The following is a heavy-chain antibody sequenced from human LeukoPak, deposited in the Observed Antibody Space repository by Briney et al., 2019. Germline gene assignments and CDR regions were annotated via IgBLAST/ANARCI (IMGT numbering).Heavy chain of an antibody. J-gene: IGHJ3*02. CDR2: IYYGGSS. D-gene: IGHD1-26*01. V-gene: IGHV4-39*01. CDR3: ARHSGSYLKSALHI. CDR1: GGSISSSSYY. Sequence: SETLSLTCTVSGGSISSSSYYWGWIRQPPGKGLEWIGSIYYGGSSYYNPSLKSRVTISVDTSKNQFSLELTSVTAADTAVYYCARHSGSYLKSALHIWGQGTMVTVSS.